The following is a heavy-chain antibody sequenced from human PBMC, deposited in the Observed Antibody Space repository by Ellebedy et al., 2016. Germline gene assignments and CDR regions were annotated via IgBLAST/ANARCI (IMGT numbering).Heavy chain of an antibody. Sequence: SETLSLTCTFFGGSFSGSYWSWIRQPPGKGLEWLGEINNSGTTNYNPSLSNRVSISVDTSKNLFSLHLTSLTAADTAAYYCARGRGVSDFVVVTVPIRWFDSWGQGSLVTVSS. CDR3: ARGRGVSDFVVVTVPIRWFDS. J-gene: IGHJ5*01. CDR2: INNSGTT. D-gene: IGHD2-15*01. V-gene: IGHV4-34*01. CDR1: GGSFSGSY.